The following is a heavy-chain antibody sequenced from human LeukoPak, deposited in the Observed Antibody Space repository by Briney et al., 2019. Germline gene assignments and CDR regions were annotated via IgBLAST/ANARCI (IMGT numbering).Heavy chain of an antibody. V-gene: IGHV4-4*07. CDR3: ARDKRADSSGMGTRFAP. CDR1: GGSISSYY. Sequence: NPSETLSLTCTVSGGSISSYYWSWIRQPAGKGLEWIGRIYTSGSTNYNPSLKSRVTMSVDTSKNQFSLKLSSVTAADTAVYYCARDKRADSSGMGTRFAPWGQGTLVTVSS. J-gene: IGHJ5*02. CDR2: IYTSGST. D-gene: IGHD3-22*01.